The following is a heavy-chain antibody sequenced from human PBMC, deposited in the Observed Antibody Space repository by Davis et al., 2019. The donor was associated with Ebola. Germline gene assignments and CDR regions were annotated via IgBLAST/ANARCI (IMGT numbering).Heavy chain of an antibody. V-gene: IGHV4-31*03. Sequence: PSETLSLTCTVSGGSISSGGYYWSWIRQHPGKGLEWIGYIYYSGSTYYNPSLKSRVTISVDTSKNQFSLKLSSVTAADTAVYYCARGLEQWLVRVGDYFDYWGQGTLVTVSS. CDR3: ARGLEQWLVRVGDYFDY. CDR2: IYYSGST. CDR1: GGSISSGGYY. D-gene: IGHD6-19*01. J-gene: IGHJ4*02.